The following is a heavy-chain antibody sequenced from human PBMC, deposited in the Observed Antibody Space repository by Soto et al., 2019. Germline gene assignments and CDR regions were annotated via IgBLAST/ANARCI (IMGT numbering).Heavy chain of an antibody. CDR2: ISSSGGRT. CDR1: GFTFSTYA. J-gene: IGHJ6*02. D-gene: IGHD3-10*01. Sequence: PGGSLRLSCAASGFTFSTYAMNWVRQTPGKGLEWVSGISSSGGRTYYADSVKGRFTISRDNSKNTLYLQMNSLRAEDTAVYYCAKVLSGGRSTYYSGIDVWGQGTTVTVSS. V-gene: IGHV3-23*01. CDR3: AKVLSGGRSTYYSGIDV.